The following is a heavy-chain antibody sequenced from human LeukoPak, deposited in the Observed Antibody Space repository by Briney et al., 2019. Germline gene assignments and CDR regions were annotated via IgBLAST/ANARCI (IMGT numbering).Heavy chain of an antibody. Sequence: GPSVKVSCKASGYTFTSYYMHWVRQAPGQGLEWMGIINPSGGSTSYAQKFQGRVTMTRDTSTSTVYMELSSLRSEDTAVYYCAREGNYGDYVYYFDYWGQGTLVAVSS. D-gene: IGHD4-17*01. J-gene: IGHJ4*02. CDR1: GYTFTSYY. V-gene: IGHV1-46*01. CDR3: AREGNYGDYVYYFDY. CDR2: INPSGGST.